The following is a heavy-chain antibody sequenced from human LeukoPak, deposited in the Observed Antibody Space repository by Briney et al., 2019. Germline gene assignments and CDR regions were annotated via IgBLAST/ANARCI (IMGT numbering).Heavy chain of an antibody. CDR2: IRSKANSYAT. V-gene: IGHV3-73*01. J-gene: IGHJ6*03. CDR1: GFTFSGSA. D-gene: IGHD2-2*01. Sequence: GGSLRLSCAASGFTFSGSAMHWVRQASGKGLEWVGRIRSKANSYATAYAASVKGRFTISRDDSKNTAYLQMNSLKTEDTAVYYCSRASTKPLYYMDVWGKGTTVTISS. CDR3: SRASTKPLYYMDV.